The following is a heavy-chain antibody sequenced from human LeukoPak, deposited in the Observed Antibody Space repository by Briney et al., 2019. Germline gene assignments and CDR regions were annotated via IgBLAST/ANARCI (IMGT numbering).Heavy chain of an antibody. Sequence: SETLSLTCTVSGDSISSYYWSGIRQPAGKGLEWIGRMYVSGSTNYNPSLKSRVTMSVDTSKNQFSLKMTSVTAADTAFYYCARDMVRGGKAYLSWFDPWGQGILVTVST. J-gene: IGHJ5*02. CDR3: ARDMVRGGKAYLSWFDP. D-gene: IGHD3-10*01. V-gene: IGHV4-4*07. CDR2: MYVSGST. CDR1: GDSISSYY.